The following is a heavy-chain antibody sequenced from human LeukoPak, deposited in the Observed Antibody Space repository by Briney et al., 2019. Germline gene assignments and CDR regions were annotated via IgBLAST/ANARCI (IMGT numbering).Heavy chain of an antibody. J-gene: IGHJ3*02. D-gene: IGHD2-2*01. CDR1: GGSFSGYY. Sequence: SETLSLTCAVYGGSFSGYYWSWIRQPPGKGLEWIGEINHSGSTNYNPSLKSRVTISVDTSKNQFSLKLSSVTAADTAVYYCARGDSDCSSTSCYLDAFDIWGQGTVVTVSS. CDR3: ARGDSDCSSTSCYLDAFDI. CDR2: INHSGST. V-gene: IGHV4-34*01.